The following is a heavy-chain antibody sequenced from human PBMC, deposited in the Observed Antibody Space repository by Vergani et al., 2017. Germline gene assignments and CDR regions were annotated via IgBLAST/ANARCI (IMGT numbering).Heavy chain of an antibody. CDR2: IKSKTDGGTT. V-gene: IGHV3-15*01. CDR1: GFTFSSYA. J-gene: IGHJ5*02. CDR3: TTARPRSGWP. D-gene: IGHD6-19*01. Sequence: EVQLLESGGGLVQPGGSLRLSCAASGFTFSSYAMSWVRQAPGKGLEWVGRIKSKTDGGTTDYAAPGKGRFTISRDDSKNTLYLQMNSLKTEDTAVYYCTTARPRSGWPWGQGTLVTVSS.